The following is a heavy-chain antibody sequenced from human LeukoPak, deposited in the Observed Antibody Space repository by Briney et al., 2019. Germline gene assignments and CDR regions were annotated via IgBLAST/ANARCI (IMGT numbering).Heavy chain of an antibody. CDR3: ARPRANWGSGYGMDV. D-gene: IGHD7-27*01. V-gene: IGHV3-48*04. CDR2: ISSTSSTI. CDR1: GFTFSSYS. J-gene: IGHJ6*02. Sequence: GGSLRLSCAASGFTFSSYSVNWVRQAPGKGLEWVSYISSTSSTIYYADSVQGRFTISRDNAKSSLYLQMNSLTAEDTAVYYCARPRANWGSGYGMDVWGQGTTVTVSS.